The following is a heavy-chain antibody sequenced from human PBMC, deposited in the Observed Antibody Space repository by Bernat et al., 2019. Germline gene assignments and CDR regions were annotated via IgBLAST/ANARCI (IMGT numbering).Heavy chain of an antibody. CDR2: TYYRSKWYN. J-gene: IGHJ3*02. CDR1: GDSVSSNSAA. CDR3: ARELRIVGATSTFDI. V-gene: IGHV6-1*01. D-gene: IGHD1-26*01. Sequence: QVQLQQSGPGLVKPSQTLSLTCAISGDSVSSNSAAWNWIRQSPSRGLEWLGRTYYRSKWYNDYALSVKSRITINPDTSKNQYSLQLNPVTPEDTAVDYCARELRIVGATSTFDIWGQGSMVAVSS.